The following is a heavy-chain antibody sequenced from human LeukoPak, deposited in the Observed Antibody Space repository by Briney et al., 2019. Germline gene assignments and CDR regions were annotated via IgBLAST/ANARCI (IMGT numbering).Heavy chain of an antibody. D-gene: IGHD1-1*01. CDR3: ARDPLDESYYMDV. CDR2: IRSKANSYAT. CDR1: GFTFSGSA. V-gene: IGHV3-73*01. Sequence: PGGSLRLSCAASGFTFSGSAMHWVRQASGKGLEWVGRIRSKANSYATAYAASVKGRFTISRDDSKNTAYLQMNSLRAEDTAVYYCARDPLDESYYMDVWGKGTTVTVSS. J-gene: IGHJ6*03.